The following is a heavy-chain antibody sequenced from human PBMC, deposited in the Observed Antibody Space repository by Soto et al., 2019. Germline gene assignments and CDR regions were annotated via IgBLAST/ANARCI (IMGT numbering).Heavy chain of an antibody. CDR2: IWYDGSNK. Sequence: QVQLVESGGGVVQPGRSLRLSCAASGFTFSSYGMHWVRQAPGKGLEWVAVIWYDGSNKYYADSVKGRFTISRDNSKNKLYLQMNSLRAEDTAVYYCAREEYYYDSSGYYNNWFDPWGQGTLVTVSS. CDR1: GFTFSSYG. D-gene: IGHD3-22*01. J-gene: IGHJ5*02. V-gene: IGHV3-33*01. CDR3: AREEYYYDSSGYYNNWFDP.